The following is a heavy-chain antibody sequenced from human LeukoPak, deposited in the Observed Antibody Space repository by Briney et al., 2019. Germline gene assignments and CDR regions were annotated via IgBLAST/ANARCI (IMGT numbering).Heavy chain of an antibody. CDR1: GFSIIDYA. J-gene: IGHJ4*02. D-gene: IGHD6-19*01. CDR2: MNTKTGNP. Sequence: ASVKVSCKASGFSIIDYAMHWVRQAPGQGLEWMGWMNTKTGNPTYAQGFTGRFVFSLDTSVSTAYLQISSLKAEDTAVYYCARAHSSGWYEEYYFDYWGQGTLVTVSS. V-gene: IGHV7-4-1*02. CDR3: ARAHSSGWYEEYYFDY.